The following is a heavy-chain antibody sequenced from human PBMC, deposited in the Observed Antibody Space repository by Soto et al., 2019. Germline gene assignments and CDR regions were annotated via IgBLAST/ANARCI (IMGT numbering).Heavy chain of an antibody. Sequence: QLQLQESGPGLVKPSETLSLTCTVSGGSISSSSYYWGWIRQPPGKGLEWIGSIYYSGSTYYNPSLKTRVTISVDTSKNQFSLKLSSVTAADTAVYYCAGARQQLVPPGFDYWGQGTLVTVSS. CDR2: IYYSGST. D-gene: IGHD6-13*01. V-gene: IGHV4-39*01. CDR1: GGSISSSSYY. CDR3: AGARQQLVPPGFDY. J-gene: IGHJ4*02.